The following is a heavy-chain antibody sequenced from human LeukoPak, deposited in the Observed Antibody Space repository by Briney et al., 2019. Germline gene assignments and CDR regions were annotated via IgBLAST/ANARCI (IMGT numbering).Heavy chain of an antibody. Sequence: GASVKVSCKASGYTFTSYYMHWVRQAPGQGLEWMGIINPSGGSTSYALKFQGRVTMTRDTSTSTVYMELSSLRSEDTAVYYCARQSITIFGVVILFDYWGQGTLVTVSS. V-gene: IGHV1-46*01. J-gene: IGHJ4*02. CDR3: ARQSITIFGVVILFDY. D-gene: IGHD3-3*01. CDR2: INPSGGST. CDR1: GYTFTSYY.